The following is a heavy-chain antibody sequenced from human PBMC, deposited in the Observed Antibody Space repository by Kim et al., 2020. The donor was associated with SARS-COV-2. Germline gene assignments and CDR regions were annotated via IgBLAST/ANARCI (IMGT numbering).Heavy chain of an antibody. D-gene: IGHD4-17*01. CDR2: IYSGGST. CDR3: ARGRLIDYGDYGEEFDY. V-gene: IGHV3-66*02. J-gene: IGHJ4*02. CDR1: GFTVSSNY. Sequence: GGSLRLSCAASGFTVSSNYMSWVRQAPGKGLEWVSVIYSGGSTYYADSVKGRFTISRDNSKNTLYLQMNSLRAEDTAVYYCARGRLIDYGDYGEEFDYWGQGTLVTVSS.